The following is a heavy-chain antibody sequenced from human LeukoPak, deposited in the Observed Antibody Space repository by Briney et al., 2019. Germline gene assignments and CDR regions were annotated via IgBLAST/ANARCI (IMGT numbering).Heavy chain of an antibody. CDR2: ISWNSGSI. V-gene: IGHV3-9*01. J-gene: IGHJ4*02. Sequence: GGSRRLSCAASGFTFDDYAMHWVRQAPGKGLEWVSGISWNSGSIGYADSVKGRFTISRDNAKNSLYLQMNSLRAEDTALYYCAKDRGSMVRGAHPFDYWGQGTLVTVSS. CDR1: GFTFDDYA. D-gene: IGHD3-10*01. CDR3: AKDRGSMVRGAHPFDY.